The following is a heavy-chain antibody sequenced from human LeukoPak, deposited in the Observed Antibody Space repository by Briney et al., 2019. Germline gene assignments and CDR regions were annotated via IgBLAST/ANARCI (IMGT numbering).Heavy chain of an antibody. CDR3: NSYGYGWFDY. D-gene: IGHD5-18*01. CDR1: GGSISSSSYY. Sequence: SETLSLTCTVSGGSISSSSYYWGWIRQPPGKGLECIESIYYSGSTYYNPSLKSRVTISVYTSKNQFSLKLSSVTAADTAVYYCNSYGYGWFDYWGQGTLVTVSS. J-gene: IGHJ4*02. CDR2: IYYSGST. V-gene: IGHV4-39*01.